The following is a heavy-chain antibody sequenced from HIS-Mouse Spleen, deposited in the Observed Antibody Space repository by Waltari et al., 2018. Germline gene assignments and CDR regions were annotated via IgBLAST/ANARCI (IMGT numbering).Heavy chain of an antibody. CDR1: GGSISSSSYY. CDR3: AREIPYSSSWYDWYFDL. D-gene: IGHD6-13*01. V-gene: IGHV4-39*07. CDR2: IDYSGNT. J-gene: IGHJ2*01. Sequence: QLQLQESGPGLVKPSETLSLTCTVSGGSISSSSYYWGWIRQPPGKGLGWSGSIDYSGNTYYTPSLKSRVTISLETSKNQFSLKLSSVTAADTAVYYCAREIPYSSSWYDWYFDLWGRGTLVTVSS.